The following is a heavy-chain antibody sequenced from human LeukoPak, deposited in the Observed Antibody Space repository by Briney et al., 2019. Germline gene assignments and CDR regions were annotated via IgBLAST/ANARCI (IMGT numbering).Heavy chain of an antibody. Sequence: PSETLSLTCTVSGGSISSYYWSWIRQPPGKGLEWIGYIYYSGSTNYNPSLKSRVTILVDTSKNQFSLKLSSVTAADTAVYYCARDPYGSSSADYWGQGTLVTVSS. V-gene: IGHV4-59*01. J-gene: IGHJ4*02. CDR3: ARDPYGSSSADY. CDR2: IYYSGST. D-gene: IGHD6-6*01. CDR1: GGSISSYY.